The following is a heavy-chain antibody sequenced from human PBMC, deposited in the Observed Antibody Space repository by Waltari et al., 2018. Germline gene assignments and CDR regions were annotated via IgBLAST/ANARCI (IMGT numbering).Heavy chain of an antibody. J-gene: IGHJ4*02. D-gene: IGHD2-15*01. CDR1: GFTFSRYA. CDR2: ISYDGSNK. CDR3: ARSRVVYFDY. V-gene: IGHV3-30-3*01. Sequence: QVQLVESGGGVVQPGRSLRLSCAASGFTFSRYAMHWVRQAPGKGLEWVAVISYDGSNKYYADSVKGRFTISRDNSKNTLYLQMNSLRAEDTAVYYCARSRVVYFDYWGQGTLVTVSS.